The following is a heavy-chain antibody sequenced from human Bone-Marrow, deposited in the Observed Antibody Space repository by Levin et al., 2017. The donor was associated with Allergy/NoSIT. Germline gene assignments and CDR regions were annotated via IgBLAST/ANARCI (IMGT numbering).Heavy chain of an antibody. J-gene: IGHJ4*02. V-gene: IGHV3-11*01. CDR3: ARDPGGSYDY. Sequence: GGSLRLSCAASGFTFSDNYMSWIRQAPGKGLEWVSSISGSLTTIKYADSVEGRFTISWDNTKKSLYLQMNSLRVEDKAMYYCARDPGGSYDYWGQGTLVTVSS. D-gene: IGHD1-26*01. CDR1: GFTFSDNY. CDR2: ISGSLTTI.